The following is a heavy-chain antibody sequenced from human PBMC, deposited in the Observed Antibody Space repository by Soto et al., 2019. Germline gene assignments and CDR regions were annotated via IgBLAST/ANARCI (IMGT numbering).Heavy chain of an antibody. CDR2: IYYSGST. V-gene: IGHV4-59*01. Sequence: SETLSLTCTVSGGSIISYYWSWIRQPPGKGLEWIGYIYYSGSTNYNPSLKSRVTISVDTSKNQFSLKLSSVTAADTAVYYCAGYYDFWSGPYYYYYGMDVWGQGTTVTVSS. CDR1: GGSIISYY. J-gene: IGHJ6*02. D-gene: IGHD3-3*01. CDR3: AGYYDFWSGPYYYYYGMDV.